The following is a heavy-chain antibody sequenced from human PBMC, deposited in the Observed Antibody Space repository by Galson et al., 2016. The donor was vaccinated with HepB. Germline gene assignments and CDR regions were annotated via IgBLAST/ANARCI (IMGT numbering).Heavy chain of an antibody. D-gene: IGHD6-19*01. CDR2: IVPILGMS. CDR1: GGTFSNYA. J-gene: IGHJ6*02. Sequence: SVKVSCKASGGTFSNYAFSWVRQAPGQGLEWMGRIVPILGMSNYAQKFQGRVTITADKSTSTVYMELSSLRSEDTAVYYCARDAVAVAGTLHFYFYGMDVWGQGTTVTVSS. CDR3: ARDAVAVAGTLHFYFYGMDV. V-gene: IGHV1-69*04.